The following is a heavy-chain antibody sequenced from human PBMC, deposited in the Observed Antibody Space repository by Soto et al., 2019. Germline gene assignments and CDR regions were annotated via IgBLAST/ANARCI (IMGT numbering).Heavy chain of an antibody. D-gene: IGHD4-17*01. J-gene: IGHJ5*02. CDR2: INSDGSST. CDR3: ARGHDYVYNWFDP. Sequence: EVQLVESGGGLAQPGGSLRLSCAASGFTFSSYWMHWVRQAPGKRLVWVSRINSDGSSTTYADSVKGRFTISRDNAKNTLYLQMNSLTAEDTAVYYCARGHDYVYNWFDPWGQGTLVTVSS. CDR1: GFTFSSYW. V-gene: IGHV3-74*01.